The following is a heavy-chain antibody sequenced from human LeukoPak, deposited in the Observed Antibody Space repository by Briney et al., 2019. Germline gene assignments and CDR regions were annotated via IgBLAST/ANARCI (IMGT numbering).Heavy chain of an antibody. Sequence: PGGSLRLSCAASGFTLSSYWMSWVRQAPGKGLEWVANIKQDGSEKYYVDSVKGRFTISRDNAKNSLYLQMNSLRAEDTAVYYCARGMTYSSSWYFDYWGQGTLVTVSS. V-gene: IGHV3-7*01. CDR2: IKQDGSEK. J-gene: IGHJ4*02. D-gene: IGHD6-13*01. CDR3: ARGMTYSSSWYFDY. CDR1: GFTLSSYW.